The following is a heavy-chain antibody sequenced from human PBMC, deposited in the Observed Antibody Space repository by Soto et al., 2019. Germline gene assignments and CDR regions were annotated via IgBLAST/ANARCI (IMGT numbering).Heavy chain of an antibody. CDR1: GGSFSGYY. V-gene: IGHV4-34*01. CDR2: INHSGST. Sequence: SETLSLTCAVYGGSFSGYYWSWIRQPPGKGLEWIGEINHSGSTNYNPSLKSRVTISVDTSKNQFSLKLSSVTAADTAVYYCARVTMVRGVLGPQYYMDVWGKGTTVTVSS. J-gene: IGHJ6*03. D-gene: IGHD3-10*01. CDR3: ARVTMVRGVLGPQYYMDV.